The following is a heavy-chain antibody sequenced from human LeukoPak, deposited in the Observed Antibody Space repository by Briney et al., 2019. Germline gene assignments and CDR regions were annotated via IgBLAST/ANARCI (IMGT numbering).Heavy chain of an antibody. CDR3: ASLVGAYYYYYMDV. CDR2: IIPIFGTT. J-gene: IGHJ6*03. D-gene: IGHD1-26*01. Sequence: SVKVSCKASGGTFSSYAISWVRQAPGQGLEWVGGIIPIFGTTNYAQKFQGRVTITADESTSTAYMELSSLRSEDTAVYYCASLVGAYYYYYMDVWGKGTTVTVSS. V-gene: IGHV1-69*01. CDR1: GGTFSSYA.